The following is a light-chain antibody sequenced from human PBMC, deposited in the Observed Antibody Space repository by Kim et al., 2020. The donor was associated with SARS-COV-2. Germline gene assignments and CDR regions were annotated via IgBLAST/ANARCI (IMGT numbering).Light chain of an antibody. CDR2: YDS. J-gene: IGLJ3*02. V-gene: IGLV3-21*04. CDR1: NIGSKS. Sequence: SYELTQPPSVSVAPGKTARITCGGNNIGSKSVHWYQQKPGQAPVLVIYYDSDRPSGIPERFSGANSENTATLTISRVEDGDEADYYCQVWDSSSYHSWVFGGGNKLTDL. CDR3: QVWDSSSYHSWV.